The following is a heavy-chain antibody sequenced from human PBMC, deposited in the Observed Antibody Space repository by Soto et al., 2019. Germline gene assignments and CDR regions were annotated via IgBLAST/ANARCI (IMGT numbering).Heavy chain of an antibody. CDR1: GFTFSYYS. Sequence: EVQVVESGGGLVQPGGSLRLSCAASGFTFSYYSMNWVRQAPGKGLEWVSYISSSSSTKFYADSVKGRFTISRDNARNSRYLQMNSLRAEYTAVYYCARDIDGGGQGTLVTVSS. CDR2: ISSSSSTK. V-gene: IGHV3-48*01. CDR3: ARDIDG. D-gene: IGHD2-15*01. J-gene: IGHJ4*02.